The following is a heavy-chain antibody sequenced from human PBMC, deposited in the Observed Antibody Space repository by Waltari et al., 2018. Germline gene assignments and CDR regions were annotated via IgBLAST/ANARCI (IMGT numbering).Heavy chain of an antibody. V-gene: IGHV4-39*07. D-gene: IGHD3-10*01. J-gene: IGHJ6*02. CDR1: GGSISSSSYY. CDR3: ARDKRGVARPYYGMDV. Sequence: QLQLQESGPGLVKPSETLSLTCTVSGGSISSSSYYWGWIRQPPGKGLEWIGSIYYSGSTYYNPSLKSRVTISVDTSKNQFSLKLSSVTAADTAVYYCARDKRGVARPYYGMDVWGQGTTVTVSS. CDR2: IYYSGST.